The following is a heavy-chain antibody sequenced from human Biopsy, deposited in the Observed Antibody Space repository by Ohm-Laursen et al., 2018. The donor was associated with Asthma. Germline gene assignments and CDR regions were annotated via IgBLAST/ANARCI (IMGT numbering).Heavy chain of an antibody. CDR2: ISKDASTQ. D-gene: IGHD1-1*01. J-gene: IGHJ3*02. CDR1: GFSFSNFA. CDR3: VRDGTDDAFDI. Sequence: GQTLSLTCAAPGFSFSNFAIHWVRQAPGKGLKWVGVISKDASTQDYADSVKGRFTMARDNSKNTLDLQMNSLREEDTAVYYCVRDGTDDAFDIWGQGTVASVSS. V-gene: IGHV3-30*01.